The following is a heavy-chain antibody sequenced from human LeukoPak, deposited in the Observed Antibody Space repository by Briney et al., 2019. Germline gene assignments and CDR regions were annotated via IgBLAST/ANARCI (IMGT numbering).Heavy chain of an antibody. V-gene: IGHV3-21*01. D-gene: IGHD3-16*01. CDR2: ISSSGTNI. J-gene: IGHJ4*02. CDR1: GFTFSSYT. CDR3: ASQGGFDD. Sequence: PGGSLRLSCAASGFTFSSYTMNWVRQATGKGLEWVSSISSSGTNIYYADSVKGRFTISRDNAKNSLYLQMNSLRAEDTAVYYCASQGGFDDWGQGTLVTVSS.